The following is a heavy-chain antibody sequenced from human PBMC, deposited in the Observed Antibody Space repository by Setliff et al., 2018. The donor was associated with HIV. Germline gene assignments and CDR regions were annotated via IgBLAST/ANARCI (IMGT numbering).Heavy chain of an antibody. CDR3: ARGSSSIFGVLVLLPHSYYYMDV. CDR1: GGSFISYY. CDR2: INHSGST. D-gene: IGHD3-3*01. Sequence: SETLSLTCAVYGGSFISYYWTWIRQPPGKGLEWIGEINHSGSTNYNPSLKSRVSISVDMSKNQFSLNLSSVTAADTAAYYCARGSSSIFGVLVLLPHSYYYMDVWGKGTTVTVSS. V-gene: IGHV4-34*01. J-gene: IGHJ6*03.